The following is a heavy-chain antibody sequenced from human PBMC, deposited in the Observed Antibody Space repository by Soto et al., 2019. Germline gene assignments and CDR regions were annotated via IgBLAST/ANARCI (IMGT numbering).Heavy chain of an antibody. CDR1: GGSISSSSYY. CDR3: ARHEAGATFPLGY. V-gene: IGHV4-39*01. Sequence: QLQLQESGPGLVKPSETLSLTCTVSGGSISSSSYYWGWIRQPPGKGLEWIGSIYYSRSTYYTPSLKSRVTISVYTSKNPFSRTLCSVTATDTAVDYCARHEAGATFPLGYWGDGTLVTVSS. CDR2: IYYSRST. J-gene: IGHJ4*01. D-gene: IGHD1-26*01.